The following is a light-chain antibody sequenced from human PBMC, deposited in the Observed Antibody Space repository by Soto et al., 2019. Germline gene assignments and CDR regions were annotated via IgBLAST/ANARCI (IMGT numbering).Light chain of an antibody. CDR3: CSSAGNSTLV. J-gene: IGLJ3*02. V-gene: IGLV2-23*02. CDR2: EVT. Sequence: QSALTQPASVSGSPGQSIDISCTGTRSNVGSYNCVSWHQQHPGKAPKLIIFEVTKRASGVSNRFSSSKSGNTASLTISGLQSEDEADYYCCSSAGNSTLVFGGGTKVTVL. CDR1: RSNVGSYNC.